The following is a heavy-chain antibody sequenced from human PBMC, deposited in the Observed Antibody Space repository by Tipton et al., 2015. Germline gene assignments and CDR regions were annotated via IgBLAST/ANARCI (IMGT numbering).Heavy chain of an antibody. CDR1: GGSISSGDYY. Sequence: LRLSCIVSGGSISSGDYYWSWIRQHPGKGLEWIGNIYYSGSTKYNPSLKSRVTISVDTSKNQFSLKLSSVTAADTAVYYCARLRETYGSDSDNWFDPWGQGTQVTVSS. V-gene: IGHV4-61*08. CDR2: IYYSGST. CDR3: ARLRETYGSDSDNWFDP. D-gene: IGHD3-10*01. J-gene: IGHJ5*02.